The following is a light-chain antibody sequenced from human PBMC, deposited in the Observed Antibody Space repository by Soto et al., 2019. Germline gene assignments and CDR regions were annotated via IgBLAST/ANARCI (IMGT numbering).Light chain of an antibody. J-gene: IGKJ4*01. Sequence: VLTQSPATLSLSPGERATLSCGASQIVSSTYLAWYQQRPGLAPRLLIYDVSNRFTGVPDRFIGSGSGTDFTLTISRLEPEDFAVYYCQQFGKSLTFGGGTKVEIK. CDR1: QIVSSTY. CDR3: QQFGKSLT. V-gene: IGKV3D-20*01. CDR2: DVS.